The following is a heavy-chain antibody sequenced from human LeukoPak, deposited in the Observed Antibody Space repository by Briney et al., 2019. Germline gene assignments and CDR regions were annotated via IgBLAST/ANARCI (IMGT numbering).Heavy chain of an antibody. J-gene: IGHJ3*02. D-gene: IGHD3-10*01. V-gene: IGHV3-64*04. Sequence: GGSLRLSCSASGFFFSSYTMQRVRDGPGRGLGYVYDISSNGDTTYYATSVKGRFTISRDNCKETLYLQVNSLRADDSAVYYCARAGELGMSAYDIWGTGIIVTVSS. CDR2: ISSNGDTT. CDR1: GFFFSSYT. CDR3: ARAGELGMSAYDI.